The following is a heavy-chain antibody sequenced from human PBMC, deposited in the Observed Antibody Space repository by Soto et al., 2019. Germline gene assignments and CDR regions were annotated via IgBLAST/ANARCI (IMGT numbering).Heavy chain of an antibody. CDR1: GYSFTSYW. CDR3: ARTTYDFWSGYSRRHYMDV. J-gene: IGHJ6*03. D-gene: IGHD3-3*01. Sequence: GESLKISCKGSGYSFTSYWIGWVRQMPGKGLEWMGIIYPGDSDTRYSPSFQGQVTISADKSISTAYLQWSSLKASDTAMYYCARTTYDFWSGYSRRHYMDVWGKGTTVTVSS. CDR2: IYPGDSDT. V-gene: IGHV5-51*01.